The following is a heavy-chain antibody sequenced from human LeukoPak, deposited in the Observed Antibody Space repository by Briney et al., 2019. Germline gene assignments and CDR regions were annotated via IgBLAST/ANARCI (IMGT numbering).Heavy chain of an antibody. V-gene: IGHV3-48*01. D-gene: IGHD3-10*01. CDR2: ISSSSSTI. CDR1: GFTFSSYS. Sequence: PGGSLRLSCAASGFTFSSYSMNWVRQAPGKGLEWVSYISSSSSTIYYADSVKGRFTISRDNAKNLLYLQMNSLRAEDTAVYYCARVQGVLWLTNWFDPWGQGTLVTVSS. J-gene: IGHJ5*02. CDR3: ARVQGVLWLTNWFDP.